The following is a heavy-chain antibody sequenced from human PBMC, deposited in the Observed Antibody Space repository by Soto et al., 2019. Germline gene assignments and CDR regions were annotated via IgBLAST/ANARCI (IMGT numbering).Heavy chain of an antibody. CDR3: ARERSRYDRSGYYRPDY. Sequence: ASVKVSCKASGDTFISYAISWVRQAPGQGLEWMGGIIPILGTPNYAQKFQGRVTITADKSTSTAYMELSSLRSEDTAVYYCARERSRYDRSGYYRPDYWGQGTLVTVSS. D-gene: IGHD3-22*01. CDR1: GDTFISYA. CDR2: IIPILGTP. V-gene: IGHV1-69*10. J-gene: IGHJ4*02.